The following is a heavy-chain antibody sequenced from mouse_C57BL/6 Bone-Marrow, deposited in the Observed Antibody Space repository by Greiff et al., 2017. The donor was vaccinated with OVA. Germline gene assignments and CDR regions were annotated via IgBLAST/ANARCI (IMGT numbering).Heavy chain of an antibody. Sequence: QVQLQQPGADLVKPGASVKVSCKASGYTFTSYWMHWVKQRPGQGLEWIGRIHPSDSDTNYNQKFKGKATLTVDKSSSTAYMQLSSLTSEDSAVYYCAYRDGNQSPYWYFDVWGTGTTVTVSS. V-gene: IGHV1-74*01. D-gene: IGHD2-1*01. CDR1: GYTFTSYW. CDR3: AYRDGNQSPYWYFDV. J-gene: IGHJ1*03. CDR2: IHPSDSDT.